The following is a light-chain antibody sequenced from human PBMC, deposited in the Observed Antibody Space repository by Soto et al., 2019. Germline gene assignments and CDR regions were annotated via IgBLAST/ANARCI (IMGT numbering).Light chain of an antibody. V-gene: IGLV3-1*01. CDR2: QDN. CDR3: QAWDSSAHVV. Sequence: SYELTQPPSVSVSPGQPATITCSGDNLGSKYVCWYQQKPGQSPALVIYQDNKRPSGIPERLSGSNSGNTATLTISGTQAMYEADYYCQAWDSSAHVVFGGGTKLTVL. J-gene: IGLJ2*01. CDR1: NLGSKY.